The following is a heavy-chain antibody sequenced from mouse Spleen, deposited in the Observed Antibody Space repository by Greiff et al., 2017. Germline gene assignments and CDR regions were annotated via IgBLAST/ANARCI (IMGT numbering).Heavy chain of an antibody. CDR1: GFTFSSYG. CDR2: ISSGGSYT. J-gene: IGHJ4*01. Sequence: DVKLVESGGDLVKPGGSLKLSCAASGFTFSSYGMSWVRQTPDKRLEWVATISSGGSYTYYPDSVKGRFTISRDNAKNTLYLQMSSLKSEDTAMYYCARQLWSPYYYAMDYWGQGTSVTVSS. CDR3: ARQLWSPYYYAMDY. V-gene: IGHV5-6*02. D-gene: IGHD1-1*02.